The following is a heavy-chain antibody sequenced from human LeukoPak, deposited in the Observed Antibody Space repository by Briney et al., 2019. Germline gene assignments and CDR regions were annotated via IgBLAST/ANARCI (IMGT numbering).Heavy chain of an antibody. D-gene: IGHD3-3*01. J-gene: IGHJ5*02. V-gene: IGHV4-39*07. CDR1: GGSISSSPYY. CDR3: ATVHAAITIFGVVTNLFDP. CDR2: IYYSEIA. Sequence: SETLSLTCAVSGGSISSSPYYWGWIRQPPGKGLEWFGSIYYSEIAHYNPSLKSRATISVDTSKNQFSLKMSSVTAADTAVYYCATVHAAITIFGVVTNLFDPWGQGTLVTVSS.